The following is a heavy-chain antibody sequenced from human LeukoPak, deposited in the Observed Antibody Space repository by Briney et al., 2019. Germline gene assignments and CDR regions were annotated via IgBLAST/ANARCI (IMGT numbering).Heavy chain of an antibody. CDR2: INGRAATT. CDR3: AKAPATGEGYYFCYMDV. CDR1: GFTFSSYA. D-gene: IGHD7-27*01. J-gene: IGHJ6*03. Sequence: PGGSLRLSCAASGFASGFTFSSYAMSWVRQAPGKGLEWVASINGRAATTYYADSVKGRFTISRDNSKNTLYLQMNSLGADDTAVYYCAKAPATGEGYYFCYMDVWGKGTTVTVSS. V-gene: IGHV3-23*01.